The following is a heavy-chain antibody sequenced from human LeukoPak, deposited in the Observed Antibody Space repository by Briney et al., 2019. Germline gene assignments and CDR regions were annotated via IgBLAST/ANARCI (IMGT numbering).Heavy chain of an antibody. V-gene: IGHV1-2*02. D-gene: IGHD6-19*01. J-gene: IGHJ3*02. CDR3: AGVMYSSGWRSDAFDI. CDR1: GYSFTDYY. Sequence: VASVKVSCKASGYSFTDYYMHWVRQAPGHGLEWMGWFNPDSGGTNYAQRFQGRVTMNRDTSISTAYMELSRLRSDDTAVYYCAGVMYSSGWRSDAFDIWGQGTMVTVSA. CDR2: FNPDSGGT.